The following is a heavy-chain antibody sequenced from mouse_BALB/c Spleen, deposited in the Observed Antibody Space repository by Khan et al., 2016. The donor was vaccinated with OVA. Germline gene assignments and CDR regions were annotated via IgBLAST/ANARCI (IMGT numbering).Heavy chain of an antibody. V-gene: IGHV5-6-4*01. D-gene: IGHD1-1*01. J-gene: IGHJ2*01. CDR2: ITSGGSYT. CDR3: TRVRNYYGSSFYFDY. Sequence: EVELVESGGGLVKPGGSLRLSCEASGFTFSSYSMSWVRQTPEKRLEWVATITSGGSYTYYPDSVQGRFTISRDNAKNTLYLQMSSLNSEDPAIYYCTRVRNYYGSSFYFDYWGQGTTLTVSS. CDR1: GFTFSSYS.